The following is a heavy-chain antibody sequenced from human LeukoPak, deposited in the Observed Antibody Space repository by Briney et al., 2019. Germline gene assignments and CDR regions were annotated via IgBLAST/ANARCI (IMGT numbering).Heavy chain of an antibody. CDR2: IYTSGST. D-gene: IGHD3-10*01. Sequence: PSETLSLTCTVSGGSISSYYWSWIRQPPGKGLEWIGRIYTSGSTNYNPSLKSRVTISVDKSKNQFSLKLSSVTTADTAVYYCASSRITMVRGVIRLFDYWGQGTLVTVSS. J-gene: IGHJ4*02. CDR1: GGSISSYY. CDR3: ASSRITMVRGVIRLFDY. V-gene: IGHV4-4*07.